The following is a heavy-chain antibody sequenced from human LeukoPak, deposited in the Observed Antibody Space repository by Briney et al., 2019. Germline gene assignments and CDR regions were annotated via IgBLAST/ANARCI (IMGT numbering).Heavy chain of an antibody. D-gene: IGHD1-7*01. CDR2: ISGSGGST. V-gene: IGHV3-23*01. CDR1: GFTFSSYA. J-gene: IGHJ4*02. CDR3: AKDRRYNWNYVGSVGDY. Sequence: GGSLRLSCAASGFTFSSYAMSWVRQAPGKGLEWVSAISGSGGSTFYTGSVKGRFTISRDNSKNTLYLQMNSLRAEDTAVYYCAKDRRYNWNYVGSVGDYWGQGTQVTVSS.